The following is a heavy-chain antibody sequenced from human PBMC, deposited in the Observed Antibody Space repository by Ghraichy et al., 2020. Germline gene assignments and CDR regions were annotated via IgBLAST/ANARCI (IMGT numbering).Heavy chain of an antibody. CDR2: INSDGSRT. V-gene: IGHV3-74*01. D-gene: IGHD3-16*01. J-gene: IGHJ6*02. CDR1: GFTFSTYW. Sequence: LSLTCAASGFTFSTYWIHWVRQAPGKGLVWVSRINSDGSRTSFADSVKGRLTISRDTAKNTVFLQMNSLRGEDTAVYYCARDIGEYFGMDVWGQGTTVTVSS. CDR3: ARDIGEYFGMDV.